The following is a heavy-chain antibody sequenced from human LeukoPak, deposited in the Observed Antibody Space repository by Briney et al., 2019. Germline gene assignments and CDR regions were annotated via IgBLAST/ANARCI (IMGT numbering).Heavy chain of an antibody. CDR3: ARDRIAYYYGSGSYYGLDY. V-gene: IGHV3-33*01. J-gene: IGHJ4*02. CDR2: IWYDGSNK. D-gene: IGHD3-10*01. CDR1: GFTFSSYG. Sequence: PGRSLRLSCAASGFTFSSYGMHWVRQAPGKGLEWVAVIWYDGSNKYYADSVKGRFTISRDNSKNTLCLQMNSLRAEDTAVYYCARDRIAYYYGSGSYYGLDYWGQGTLVTVSS.